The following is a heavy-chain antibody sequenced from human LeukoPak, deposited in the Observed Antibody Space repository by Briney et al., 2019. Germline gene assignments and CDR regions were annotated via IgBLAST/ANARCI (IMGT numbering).Heavy chain of an antibody. CDR3: ARRPLITMVRGVGAWFDP. J-gene: IGHJ5*02. CDR1: DGSISSNSYY. D-gene: IGHD3-10*01. V-gene: IGHV4-39*07. CDR2: ISYSGRT. Sequence: PSETLSLTCTVSDGSISSNSYYWGWIRQPPGKGLEWIGSISYSGRTYYNPSLESRVTISVDASKNQFSLKLSSVTAADTAVHYCARRPLITMVRGVGAWFDPWGQGTLVTVSS.